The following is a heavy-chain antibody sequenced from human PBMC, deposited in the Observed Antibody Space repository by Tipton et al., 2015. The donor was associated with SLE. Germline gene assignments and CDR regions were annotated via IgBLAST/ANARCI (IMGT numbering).Heavy chain of an antibody. CDR2: ISNGGGT. Sequence: TLSLTCSVSGGSISSNHWIWIRQPPGKGLEWIGYISNGGGTNYNPSLKSRVTISVDTAKNQFSLKLTSVTAADTAVYYCARGMVTWRGAIVGVDVWGQGTTVNVSS. CDR3: ARGMVTWRGAIVGVDV. CDR1: GGSISSNH. V-gene: IGHV4-59*08. D-gene: IGHD2-21*02. J-gene: IGHJ6*02.